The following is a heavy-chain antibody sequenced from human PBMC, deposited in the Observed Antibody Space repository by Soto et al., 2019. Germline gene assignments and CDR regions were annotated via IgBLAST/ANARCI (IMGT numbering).Heavy chain of an antibody. CDR2: IYHSGST. D-gene: IGHD5-12*01. Sequence: PSETLSLTCAVSGYSISSGYYCGCIRQPPGKGLEWIGSIYHSGSTYYNPSLKSRVTISVDTSKNQFSLKLSSVTAADTAVYYCASRRDGYNYFGYWGQGTLVTVSS. V-gene: IGHV4-38-2*01. J-gene: IGHJ4*02. CDR1: GYSISSGYY. CDR3: ASRRDGYNYFGY.